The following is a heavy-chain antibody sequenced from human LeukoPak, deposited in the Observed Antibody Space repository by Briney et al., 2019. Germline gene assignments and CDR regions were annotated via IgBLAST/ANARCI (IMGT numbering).Heavy chain of an antibody. CDR2: IYTSGST. CDR3: ARDYEGYCSGGSCHTDYYYYMDV. Sequence: PSETLSLTCTVSGGSISSGSYYWSWIRQPAGKGLERIGRIYTSGSTNYNPSLKSRVTISVDTSKNQFSLKLSSVTAADTAVYYCARDYEGYCSGGSCHTDYYYYMDVWGKGTTVTISS. J-gene: IGHJ6*03. D-gene: IGHD2-15*01. CDR1: GGSISSGSYY. V-gene: IGHV4-61*02.